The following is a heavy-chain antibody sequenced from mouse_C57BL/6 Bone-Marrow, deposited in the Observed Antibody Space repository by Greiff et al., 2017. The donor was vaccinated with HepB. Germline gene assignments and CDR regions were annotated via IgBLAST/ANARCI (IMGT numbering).Heavy chain of an antibody. CDR2: INPSSGYT. J-gene: IGHJ3*01. CDR3: ARSGFYGYPWFAY. Sequence: VHLVESGAELARPGASVKMSCKASGYTFTSYTMHWVKQRPGQGLEWIGYINPSSGYTKYNQKFKDKATLTADKSSSTAYMQLSSLTSEDSAVYYCARSGFYGYPWFAYWGQGTLVTVSA. D-gene: IGHD2-2*01. CDR1: GYTFTSYT. V-gene: IGHV1-4*01.